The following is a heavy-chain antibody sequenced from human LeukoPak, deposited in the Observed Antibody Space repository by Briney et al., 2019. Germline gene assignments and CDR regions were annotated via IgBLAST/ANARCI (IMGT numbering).Heavy chain of an antibody. Sequence: SETLSLTCTVSGGSISSYYWSWIRQPAGEGLEWIGRVYSSGTTNYNPSLQSRVTMSVDSSKNEFSLKLNSVTAADTAVYYCARGRYCTTTSCTYWYFDLWGRGTLVTVSP. CDR3: ARGRYCTTTSCTYWYFDL. J-gene: IGHJ2*01. D-gene: IGHD2-2*01. CDR2: VYSSGTT. V-gene: IGHV4-4*07. CDR1: GGSISSYY.